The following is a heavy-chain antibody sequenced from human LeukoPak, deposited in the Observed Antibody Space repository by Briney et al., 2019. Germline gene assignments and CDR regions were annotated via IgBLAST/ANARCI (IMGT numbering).Heavy chain of an antibody. J-gene: IGHJ3*02. CDR2: ISYDGSNK. Sequence: GRSLRLSCAASGFTLSIYAMHWGGQAPGKGLDWVALISYDGSNKHYADSVKGRFTISGDNSKNTLYLQMNSLRPEDTAVYYCARDVWAGSLGASDIWGQGTMVTVSS. CDR1: GFTLSIYA. D-gene: IGHD3/OR15-3a*01. V-gene: IGHV3-30*03. CDR3: ARDVWAGSLGASDI.